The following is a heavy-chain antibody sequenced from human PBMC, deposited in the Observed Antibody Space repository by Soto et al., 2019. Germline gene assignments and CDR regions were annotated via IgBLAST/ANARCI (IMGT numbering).Heavy chain of an antibody. CDR3: ARDRDSSSWYLFSGWFDP. D-gene: IGHD6-13*01. V-gene: IGHV3-23*01. CDR2: ISDGGDLT. CDR1: GFAFSSHP. J-gene: IGHJ5*02. Sequence: GGSLRLSCAASGFAFSSHPMSWVRQAPERGLEWVSGISDGGDLTYNADSVKGRFTISRDNSKNILFLQMNSLRAEDTAVYYCARDRDSSSWYLFSGWFDPWGQGTLVTVSS.